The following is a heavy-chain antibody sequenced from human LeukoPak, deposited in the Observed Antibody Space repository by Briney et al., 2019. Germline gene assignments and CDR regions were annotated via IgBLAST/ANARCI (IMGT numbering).Heavy chain of an antibody. CDR2: IRSKAYRETT. CDR3: TRGPIQLWIHNAMDV. Sequence: GGSLRLSCRAFGFTFGDYAMSWVRQAPGKGLEWVGVIRSKAYRETTEYAASVKGRFIILRDDYKSIAYLRMNSLENEDTGFYYCTRGPIQLWIHNAMDVWGQGTTVTVSS. V-gene: IGHV3-49*04. D-gene: IGHD5-18*01. J-gene: IGHJ6*02. CDR1: GFTFGDYA.